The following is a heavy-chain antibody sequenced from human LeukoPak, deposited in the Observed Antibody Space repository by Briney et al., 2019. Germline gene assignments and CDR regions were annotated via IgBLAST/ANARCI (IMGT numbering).Heavy chain of an antibody. CDR1: GFTFDDYA. Sequence: GGSLRLSCAASGFTFDDYAMHWVRQAPGKGLEWVSGISWNSGSIGYVDSVKGRFTISRDNAKNSLYLQMNSLRAEDTALYYCARDFCGDSFDYWGQGTLVTVSS. V-gene: IGHV3-9*01. J-gene: IGHJ4*02. CDR2: ISWNSGSI. CDR3: ARDFCGDSFDY. D-gene: IGHD4-17*01.